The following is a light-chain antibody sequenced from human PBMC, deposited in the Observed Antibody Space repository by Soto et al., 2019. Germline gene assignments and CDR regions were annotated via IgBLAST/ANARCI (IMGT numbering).Light chain of an antibody. Sequence: EIVLTQSPGTLSLSPGERATLSCRASQSVTSSYLAWYQRKPGQAPRLLIFAASTRATGIPDRFSGSGSGTDFTLTISRLEPEDFALYYGQQYGSTPPTFGQGTKVEIK. J-gene: IGKJ2*01. CDR1: QSVTSSY. CDR3: QQYGSTPPT. CDR2: AAS. V-gene: IGKV3-20*01.